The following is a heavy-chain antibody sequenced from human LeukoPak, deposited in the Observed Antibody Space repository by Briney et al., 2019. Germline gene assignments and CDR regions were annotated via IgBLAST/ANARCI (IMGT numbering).Heavy chain of an antibody. CDR2: IIPILGIA. CDR3: ARAAVAGTFIPYYFDY. CDR1: GYTFTGYY. V-gene: IGHV1-69*04. Sequence: SVKVSCKASGYTFTGYYMHWVRQAPGQGLEWMGRIIPILGIANYAQKFQGRVTITADKSTSTAYMELSSLRSEDTAVYYCARAAVAGTFIPYYFDYWGQGTLVTVSS. D-gene: IGHD6-19*01. J-gene: IGHJ4*02.